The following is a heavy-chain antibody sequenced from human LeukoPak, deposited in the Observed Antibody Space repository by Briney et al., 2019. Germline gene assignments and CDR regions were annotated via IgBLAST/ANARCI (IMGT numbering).Heavy chain of an antibody. D-gene: IGHD2-15*01. CDR2: INPNSGGT. V-gene: IGHV1-2*02. Sequence: ASLKVSCKASGHTFTGYHMHWLRQAPGQGLEWKGWINPNSGGTNYAQKFQGRVTMTRDTSISTAYMELSRLRSDDTAVYYCARDSRRMVAATSGSRWFDPWGQGALVTVSS. CDR1: GHTFTGYH. CDR3: ARDSRRMVAATSGSRWFDP. J-gene: IGHJ5*02.